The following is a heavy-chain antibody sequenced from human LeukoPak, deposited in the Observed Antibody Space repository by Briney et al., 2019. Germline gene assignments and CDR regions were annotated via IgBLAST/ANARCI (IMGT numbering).Heavy chain of an antibody. CDR1: GGSFSGYY. Sequence: PSETLSLTCALYGGSFSGYYWSWVRQPPGKGLEWIGEINHSGSTNYNPSLKSRVTISVDTSKTQFSLKLRSVTAADTAVYYCARDRPGIALAGDAFDTWGQGIMVTVSS. CDR2: INHSGST. CDR3: ARDRPGIALAGDAFDT. J-gene: IGHJ3*02. D-gene: IGHD6-19*01. V-gene: IGHV4-34*01.